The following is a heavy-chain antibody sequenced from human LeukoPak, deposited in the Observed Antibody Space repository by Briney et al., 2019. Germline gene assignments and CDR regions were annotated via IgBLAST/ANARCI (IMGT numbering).Heavy chain of an antibody. Sequence: GKSLRLSCGASGFTFSSYGMHWVRQAPGKGLDWVAVVSYDGSHKYYADSVKGRFTISRDTSKNTLYLQMNSLRPEDTAVYYCARVAHLVVTAIDGGYWGQGTLVTVSS. CDR3: ARVAHLVVTAIDGGY. D-gene: IGHD2-21*02. J-gene: IGHJ4*02. CDR2: VSYDGSHK. V-gene: IGHV3-30*03. CDR1: GFTFSSYG.